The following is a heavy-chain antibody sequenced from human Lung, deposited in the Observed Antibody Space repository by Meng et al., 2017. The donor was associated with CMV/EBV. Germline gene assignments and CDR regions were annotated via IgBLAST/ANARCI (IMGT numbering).Heavy chain of an antibody. D-gene: IGHD3-3*01. CDR1: GGSMNNYF. CDR2: IHSSGST. V-gene: IGHV4-59*01. CDR3: ARDHVPISGVVPRGFDP. J-gene: IGHJ5*02. Sequence: SETXSLXXTVSGGSMNNYFWSWIRQPSGKGLEWIGYIHSSGSTNYSPSLKSRVSISVDRSKNQFSLKLTSVTATDTAVYYCARDHVPISGVVPRGFDPWGQGTPVXVSS.